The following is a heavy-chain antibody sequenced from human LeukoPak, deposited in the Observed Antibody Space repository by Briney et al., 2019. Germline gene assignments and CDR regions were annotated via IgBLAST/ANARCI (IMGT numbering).Heavy chain of an antibody. D-gene: IGHD1-26*01. Sequence: GASVKVSCKASGGNINSHGFSWVRQAPGQGLEWMGGIIPIFGTANYAQKFQGRVTITADESTSTAYMELSSLRSEDTAVYYCATSDHIVGANFTWGQGTLVTVSS. CDR3: ATSDHIVGANFT. CDR2: IIPIFGTA. J-gene: IGHJ5*02. CDR1: GGNINSHG. V-gene: IGHV1-69*13.